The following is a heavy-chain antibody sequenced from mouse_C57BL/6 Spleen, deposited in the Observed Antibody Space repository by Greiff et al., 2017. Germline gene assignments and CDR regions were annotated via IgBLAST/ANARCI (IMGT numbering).Heavy chain of an antibody. V-gene: IGHV5-17*01. CDR1: GFTFSDYG. D-gene: IGHD1-1*01. J-gene: IGHJ1*03. Sequence: EVKLVESGGGLVKPGGSLKLSCAASGFTFSDYGMHWVRQAPEKGLEWVAYISSGSSTIYYADTVKGRFTISRDNAKNTLFLQMTSLRSEDTAMYYCARGRPYYGSSYGYFDVWGTGTTVTVSS. CDR3: ARGRPYYGSSYGYFDV. CDR2: ISSGSSTI.